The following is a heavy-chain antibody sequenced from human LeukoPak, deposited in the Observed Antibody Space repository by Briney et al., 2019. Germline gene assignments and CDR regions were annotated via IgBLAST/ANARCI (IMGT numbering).Heavy chain of an antibody. CDR2: INPYSGGT. J-gene: IGHJ4*02. CDR1: GYTFTSYG. CDR3: ARLIGTTGY. D-gene: IGHD1-1*01. V-gene: IGHV1-2*02. Sequence: ASVKVSCKASGYTFTSYGSSWVRQAPGQGLEWMGWINPYSGGTKYAQKFQGRVTMTRDTSISTAYMELIRLRSDDTAVYYCARLIGTTGYWGQGTLVTVSS.